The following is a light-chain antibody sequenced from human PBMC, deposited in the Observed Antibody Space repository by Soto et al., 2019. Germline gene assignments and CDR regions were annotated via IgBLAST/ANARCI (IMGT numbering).Light chain of an antibody. CDR2: GAS. CDR1: QSVSSN. V-gene: IGKV3-15*01. CDR3: QQYDNWPLT. Sequence: EIVMTQSPATLSVSPGERATLSCSASQSVSSNLAWYQQKPGQAPRLLIYGASTRATGIPARFSGSGSGTEFTLTISSLQFEDFAVYYCQQYDNWPLTFGGGTKVDIK. J-gene: IGKJ4*01.